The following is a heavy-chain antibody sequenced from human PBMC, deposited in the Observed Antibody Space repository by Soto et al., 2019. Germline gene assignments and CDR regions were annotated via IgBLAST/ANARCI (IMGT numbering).Heavy chain of an antibody. CDR1: GFTFSSYA. J-gene: IGHJ4*02. V-gene: IGHV3-23*01. Sequence: GWSLRLSCAASGFTFSSYAMSGVRQAPGKGLEWVSAISGSGGSTYYADSVKGRFTISRDNSKNTLFLQMNSLRAEDTAVYYCAKDGAYDYVWGSYRIDYWGQGTPVTVSS. D-gene: IGHD3-16*02. CDR2: ISGSGGST. CDR3: AKDGAYDYVWGSYRIDY.